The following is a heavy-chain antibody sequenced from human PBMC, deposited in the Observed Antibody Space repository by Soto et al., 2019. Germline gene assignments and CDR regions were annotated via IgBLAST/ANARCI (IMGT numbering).Heavy chain of an antibody. CDR1: GGSFDDFY. Sequence: QVQLQQWGAGLLRPSETLSLTCAFYGGSFDDFYWSWVRQSPGKGLEWVGEISHDGGTNYSPSLASRVSISVDTSKHQFSLHLRSVPAADTGLYYCARGQLVWYGDLTPYHRDMDVWGQGTTVTVSS. D-gene: IGHD3-10*01. CDR3: ARGQLVWYGDLTPYHRDMDV. V-gene: IGHV4-34*02. J-gene: IGHJ6*02. CDR2: ISHDGGT.